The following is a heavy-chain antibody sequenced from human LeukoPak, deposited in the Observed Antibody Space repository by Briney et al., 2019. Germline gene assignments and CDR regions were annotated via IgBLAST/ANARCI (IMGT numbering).Heavy chain of an antibody. CDR3: AKDLLNGAAPADTFDY. D-gene: IGHD6-13*01. V-gene: IGHV3-23*01. J-gene: IGHJ4*02. CDR1: GFTFSSYG. CDR2: ISGSGGST. Sequence: GGSLRLSCAASGFTFSSYGMSWVRQAPGKGLEWVSAISGSGGSTYYADSVKGRFTISRDNSKITLYLQMNSLRAEDTAVYYCAKDLLNGAAPADTFDYWGQGTLVTVSS.